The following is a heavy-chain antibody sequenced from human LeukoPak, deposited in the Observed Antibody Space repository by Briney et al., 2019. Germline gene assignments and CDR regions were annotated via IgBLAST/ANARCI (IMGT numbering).Heavy chain of an antibody. D-gene: IGHD3-22*01. CDR2: ISYTGST. CDR1: NGSISSSTYY. V-gene: IGHV4-39*02. J-gene: IGHJ6*03. Sequence: SEALSLSCNVFNGSISSSTYYWGWIRQPPGKGLEWIGRISYTGSTYYNPSLKSRVTISVDTSKNHFSLRLSSVTAADTALDYCARLTHSYYYDSAGYYPYMDVWGKGTTVTVSS. CDR3: ARLTHSYYYDSAGYYPYMDV.